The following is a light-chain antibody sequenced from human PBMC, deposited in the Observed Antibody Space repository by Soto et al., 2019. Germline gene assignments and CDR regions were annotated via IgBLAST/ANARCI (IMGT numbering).Light chain of an antibody. Sequence: DIQVTQSPSSVSASVGDRVTITCRARQDIAGYLAWYQHKPGRTPELLIHGASRLQSGVPSRFSGSGSGTEFTLTISSLQPEDFATYYCQQLNSYPSITFGQGTRLEIK. CDR2: GAS. J-gene: IGKJ5*01. V-gene: IGKV1-9*01. CDR3: QQLNSYPSIT. CDR1: QDIAGY.